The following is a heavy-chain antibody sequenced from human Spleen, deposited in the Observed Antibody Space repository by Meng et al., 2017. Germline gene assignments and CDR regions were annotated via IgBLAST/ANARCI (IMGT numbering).Heavy chain of an antibody. CDR2: LTWNGGIT. Sequence: GGSLRLSCAASGFTFSSYEMNWVRRAPGKGLEWVSGLTWNGGITGYADSVRGRFTISRDNAKNSLYLQMNSLKAEDTALYYCAREGGYYYGSGSLSSPYYLDYWGQGTLVTVSS. CDR3: AREGGYYYGSGSLSSPYYLDY. D-gene: IGHD3-10*01. V-gene: IGHV3-20*04. CDR1: GFTFSSYE. J-gene: IGHJ4*02.